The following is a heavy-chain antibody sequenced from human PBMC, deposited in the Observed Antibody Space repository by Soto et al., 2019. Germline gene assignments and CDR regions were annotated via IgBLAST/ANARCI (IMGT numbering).Heavy chain of an antibody. CDR2: INSDGSST. J-gene: IGHJ4*02. CDR3: VRTGLVVAAVTREDY. D-gene: IGHD2-15*01. CDR1: GFTFSSYW. Sequence: EVQLVESGGGLVQPGGSLRLSFTASGFTFSSYWMHWVRQAPGKGLVWVARINSDGSSTSYADSVKGRFTISRDNAKNTLYLQMNSLRAEATGVYYCVRTGLVVAAVTREDYWGQGSLVTVSS. V-gene: IGHV3-74*01.